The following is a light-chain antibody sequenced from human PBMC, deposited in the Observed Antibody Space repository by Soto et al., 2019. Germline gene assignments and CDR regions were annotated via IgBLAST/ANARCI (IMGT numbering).Light chain of an antibody. CDR2: DAS. V-gene: IGKV3-11*01. CDR3: QQRGNWPLT. Sequence: EIVLTQSPATLSLSPGERATLSCRASQSVSSNLAWYQQKPGQAPTLLIYDASYRAAGIPARFSGSGSGTDFTLTISSLEPEDFAVYYCQQRGNWPLTFGGRTKVDIK. J-gene: IGKJ4*01. CDR1: QSVSSN.